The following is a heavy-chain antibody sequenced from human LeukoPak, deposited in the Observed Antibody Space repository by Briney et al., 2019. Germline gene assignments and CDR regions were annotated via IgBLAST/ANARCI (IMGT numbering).Heavy chain of an antibody. D-gene: IGHD1-26*01. Sequence: SETLFLTCTVSGGSISSGSYYWSWIRQPAGKGLEWIGRIYTSGSTNYHPSLKSRVTISVDTSKNQFSLKLSSVTAADTAVYYCARDNSGSYFDAFDIWDQGTMVTVSS. J-gene: IGHJ3*02. V-gene: IGHV4-61*02. CDR1: GGSISSGSYY. CDR2: IYTSGST. CDR3: ARDNSGSYFDAFDI.